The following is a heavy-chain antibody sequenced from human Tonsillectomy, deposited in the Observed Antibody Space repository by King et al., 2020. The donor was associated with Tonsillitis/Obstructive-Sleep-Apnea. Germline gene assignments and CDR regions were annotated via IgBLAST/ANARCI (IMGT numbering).Heavy chain of an antibody. CDR3: ARRFYTHDYGDYQVFDI. J-gene: IGHJ3*02. CDR2: IYPGDSDT. V-gene: IGHV5-51*01. Sequence: VQLVESGAEVKKPGESLKISCKGSGYSFTSYWIGWVRQMPGKGLEWMGIIYPGDSDTRYSPSFQGQVTISADKSISTAYLQWSSLKASDTAMYYCARRFYTHDYGDYQVFDIWGQGTMVTVSS. D-gene: IGHD4-17*01. CDR1: GYSFTSYW.